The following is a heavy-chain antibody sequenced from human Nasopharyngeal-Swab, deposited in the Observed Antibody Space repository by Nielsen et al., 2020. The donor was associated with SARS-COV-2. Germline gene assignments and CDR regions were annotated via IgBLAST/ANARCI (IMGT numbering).Heavy chain of an antibody. V-gene: IGHV4-4*02. D-gene: IGHD5-24*01. J-gene: IGHJ5*02. Sequence: SEILSSTFTVPGRSISGSDWWSWVRQPPGNGLEWIGETSPDGGTNYNPSLKSRVVVSVDRSKNQFSLRLNSVTAADTAVYYCASSSSEKRGHGSWGQGTLVTVSS. CDR1: GRSISGSDW. CDR3: ASSSSEKRGHGS. CDR2: TSPDGGT.